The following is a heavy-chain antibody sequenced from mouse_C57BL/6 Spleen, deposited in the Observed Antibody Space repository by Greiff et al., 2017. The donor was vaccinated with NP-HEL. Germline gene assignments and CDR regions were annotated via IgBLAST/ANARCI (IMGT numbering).Heavy chain of an antibody. CDR1: GYTFTSYW. Sequence: VQLQQSGTVLARPGASVKMSCKTSGYTFTSYWMHWVKQRPGQGLEWIGAIYPGNSDTSYNQKFKGKAKLTAVTSASTAYMELSSLTNEDSAVYYCTRSLLLLRYGFAYWGQGTLVTVSA. V-gene: IGHV1-5*01. D-gene: IGHD1-1*01. J-gene: IGHJ3*01. CDR2: IYPGNSDT. CDR3: TRSLLLLRYGFAY.